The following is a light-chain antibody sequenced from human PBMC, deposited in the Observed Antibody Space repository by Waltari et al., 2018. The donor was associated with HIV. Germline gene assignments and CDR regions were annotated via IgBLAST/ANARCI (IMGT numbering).Light chain of an antibody. CDR2: EVS. J-gene: IGLJ2*01. CDR3: SSYTGSSTYVV. Sequence: QSALTQPASVSGSPGQSITISCAGTSSDVGGYDFASWYQQHPGKAPKLMIYEVSNRPSGVSNRFSGSKSGNTASLTVSGLQAEDEADYYCSSYTGSSTYVVFGGGTKLTVL. V-gene: IGLV2-14*01. CDR1: SSDVGGYDF.